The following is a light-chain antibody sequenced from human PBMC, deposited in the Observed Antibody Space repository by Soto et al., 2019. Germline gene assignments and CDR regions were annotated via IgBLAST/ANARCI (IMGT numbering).Light chain of an antibody. CDR1: QAISNG. CDR2: NAY. CDR3: LRDYAPALT. Sequence: DVQVAQSPPSLSAPVGDRVTITCRASQAISNGLSWYQHKPGQAPALLIFNAYNLKSGAPRRFSGSSSGTHFTFTICGLQPEDAATYYRLRDYAPALTFGRGTKVNI. J-gene: IGKJ3*01. V-gene: IGKV1-27*01.